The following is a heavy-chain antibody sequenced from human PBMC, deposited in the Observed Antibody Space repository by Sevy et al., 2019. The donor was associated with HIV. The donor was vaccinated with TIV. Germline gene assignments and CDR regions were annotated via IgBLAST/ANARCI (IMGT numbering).Heavy chain of an antibody. Sequence: SETLSLTCSVSGASISSTIYYWAWIRQSPGKGLEWFGSIHHSGSTYYNLSLKSRVTISVDTSKNQFSLKMNSVTAADTAVYYCAKHCSHYFDNSGYGEAFDIWGQGAKVTVSS. D-gene: IGHD3-22*01. J-gene: IGHJ3*02. V-gene: IGHV4-39*01. CDR3: AKHCSHYFDNSGYGEAFDI. CDR2: IHHSGST. CDR1: GASISSTIYY.